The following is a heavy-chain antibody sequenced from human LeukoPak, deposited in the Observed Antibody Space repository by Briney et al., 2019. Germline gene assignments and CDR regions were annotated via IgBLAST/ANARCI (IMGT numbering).Heavy chain of an antibody. CDR3: ARGGFESCSAGSCLLGNY. Sequence: KTSETLSLTCTVSRGSMSPYYWSWIRQSPGKGLEWIGYIYYIGTTNYNPSLQSRVTMSVDTSTNQFTLNLASVTAADTAVYYCARGGFESCSAGSCLLGNYWGQGILVAVSS. CDR1: RGSMSPYY. V-gene: IGHV4-59*01. D-gene: IGHD2-15*01. J-gene: IGHJ1*01. CDR2: IYYIGTT.